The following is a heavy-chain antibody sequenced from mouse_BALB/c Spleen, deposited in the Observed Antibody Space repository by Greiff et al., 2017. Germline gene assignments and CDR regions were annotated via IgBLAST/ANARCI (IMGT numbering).Heavy chain of an antibody. D-gene: IGHD1-1*01. J-gene: IGHJ2*01. CDR3: ARGGYYGSFDY. CDR2: INPSNGRT. V-gene: IGHV1S81*02. Sequence: QVQLQQPGAELVKPGASVKLSCKASGYTFTSYWMHWVKQRPGQGLEWIGEINPSNGRTNYNEKFKSKATLTVDKSSSTAYMQLSSLTSEESAVFFCARGGYYGSFDYWGQGTTLTVSS. CDR1: GYTFTSYW.